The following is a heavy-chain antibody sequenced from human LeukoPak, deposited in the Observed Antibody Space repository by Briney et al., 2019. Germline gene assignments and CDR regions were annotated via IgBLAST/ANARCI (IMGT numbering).Heavy chain of an antibody. D-gene: IGHD6-19*01. CDR1: GFTFSSYG. V-gene: IGHV3-30*18. Sequence: GGSLRLFCAASGFTFSSYGMHWVRQASGKGLEWVAVISYDGSNKYYADSVKGRFTISRDNSKNTLYLQMNSLRAEDTAVYYCAKDRQWLVRYYFDYWGQGTLVTVSS. CDR3: AKDRQWLVRYYFDY. CDR2: ISYDGSNK. J-gene: IGHJ4*02.